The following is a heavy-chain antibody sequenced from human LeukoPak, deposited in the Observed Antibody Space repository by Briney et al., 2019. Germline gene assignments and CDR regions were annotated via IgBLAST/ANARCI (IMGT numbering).Heavy chain of an antibody. CDR1: GGSISSSSYY. J-gene: IGHJ4*02. V-gene: IGHV4-39*07. Sequence: PSETLSLTCTVSGGSISSSSYYWGWIRQPPGKGLEWIGSIYYSGSTYYNPSLKSRVTISVDTSKNQFSLKLSSVTAADTAVYYCARDKPVGWYRVDYWGQGTLVTVSS. CDR2: IYYSGST. CDR3: ARDKPVGWYRVDY. D-gene: IGHD6-19*01.